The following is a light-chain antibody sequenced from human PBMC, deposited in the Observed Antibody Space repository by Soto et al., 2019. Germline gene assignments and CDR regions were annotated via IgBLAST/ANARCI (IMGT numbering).Light chain of an antibody. CDR2: WAS. CDR3: HQYYSSPHS. Sequence: DVVMTQSPDSLAVSLGERASINCKSSQSVLFTAKNMNYLAWFQQKPGQPPKLLIYWASTRESGVPDRFNGSGAGTDFTLTISNLQPEDVAVYYCHQYYSSPHSFGQGTRLEMK. V-gene: IGKV4-1*01. J-gene: IGKJ2*01. CDR1: QSVLFTAKNMNY.